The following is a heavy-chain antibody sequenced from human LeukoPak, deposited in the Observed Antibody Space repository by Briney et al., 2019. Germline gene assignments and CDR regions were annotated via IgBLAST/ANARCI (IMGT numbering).Heavy chain of an antibody. J-gene: IGHJ4*02. Sequence: PGESLKISCKASGYSFTNNWIGWVRQMPGKGLEWMGIINPSDFETRYSPSFQGQVTISADRSISTAYLQWSSLKASDTAMYYCARHCSGSGCHHVDYWGQGTLVTVSS. CDR2: INPSDFET. V-gene: IGHV5-51*01. CDR1: GYSFTNNW. D-gene: IGHD6-19*01. CDR3: ARHCSGSGCHHVDY.